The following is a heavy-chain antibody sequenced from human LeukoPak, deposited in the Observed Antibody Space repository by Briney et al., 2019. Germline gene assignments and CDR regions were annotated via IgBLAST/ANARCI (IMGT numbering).Heavy chain of an antibody. CDR1: GGSISSYY. J-gene: IGHJ6*02. CDR3: ARAIPSYFGLDV. V-gene: IGHV4-4*07. CDR2: AHTSGHI. Sequence: SETLSLTCTVSGGSISSYYWNWIRQSAEKGLEWIGRAHTSGHINYSPFLKGRVTMSLDTPKNQVSLRLSSVTAADTAIYYCARAIPSYFGLDVWGQGTTVTVSS.